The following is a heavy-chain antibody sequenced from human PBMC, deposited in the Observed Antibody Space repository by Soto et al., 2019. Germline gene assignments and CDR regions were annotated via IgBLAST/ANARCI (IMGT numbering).Heavy chain of an antibody. V-gene: IGHV4-30-4*01. CDR3: ARVNDYGYYYYYGMDV. CDR1: GGSISSGDYY. D-gene: IGHD3-10*01. CDR2: IYYSGST. Sequence: SETLSLTCTVSGGSISSGDYYWSWIRQPPGKGLEWIGYIYYSGSTYYNPSLKSRVTISVDTSKNQFSLKLSSVTAADTAVYYCARVNDYGYYYYYGMDVWGQGTTVTVS. J-gene: IGHJ6*02.